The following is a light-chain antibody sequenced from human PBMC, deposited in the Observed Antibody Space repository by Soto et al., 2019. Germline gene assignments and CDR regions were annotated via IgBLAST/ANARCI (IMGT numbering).Light chain of an antibody. Sequence: EIVLTQSPGTLSLSPGERATLSCRASQSFSSYLAWYQQKPGQAPRLLIYDASNRATGIPARFSGSGSGTDFTLTISSLEPEDFAVYYCQQRSNWPPITFGQGRRLEIK. V-gene: IGKV3-11*01. CDR3: QQRSNWPPIT. CDR1: QSFSSY. J-gene: IGKJ5*01. CDR2: DAS.